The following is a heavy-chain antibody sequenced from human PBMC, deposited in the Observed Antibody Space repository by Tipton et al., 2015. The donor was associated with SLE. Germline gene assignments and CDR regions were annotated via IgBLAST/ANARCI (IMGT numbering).Heavy chain of an antibody. Sequence: TLSLTCTVSGGSVSSGSYYWSWIRQPPGKGLEWIGSIYDSGSTYYNPSLKSRVTISVDTSKNQFSLKLSSVTAADTAVYYCARGRYIVVVVAATDAFDIWGQGTMVTVSS. CDR3: ARGRYIVVVVAATDAFDI. CDR1: GGSVSSGSYY. CDR2: IYDSGST. J-gene: IGHJ3*02. D-gene: IGHD2-15*01. V-gene: IGHV4-61*01.